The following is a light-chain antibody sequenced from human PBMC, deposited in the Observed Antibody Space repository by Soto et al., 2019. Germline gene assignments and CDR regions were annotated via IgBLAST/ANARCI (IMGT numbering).Light chain of an antibody. CDR2: WSS. Sequence: DIVMTQSPDSLAVSLGERATINCKSSQSVLYSSNNKNYLAWYQQKPGQPPKLLIYWSSTRESGGPDRFSGSGSGTDCTPTIRSLQAEDVAVYYCQQYYRPWTFGQGTKVEIK. CDR1: QSVLYSSNNKNY. J-gene: IGKJ1*01. CDR3: QQYYRPWT. V-gene: IGKV4-1*01.